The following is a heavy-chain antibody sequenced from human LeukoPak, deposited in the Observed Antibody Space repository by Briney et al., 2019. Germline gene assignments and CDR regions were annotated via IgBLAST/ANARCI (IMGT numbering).Heavy chain of an antibody. J-gene: IGHJ4*02. CDR1: GXSISSSHW. Sequence: SGTLSLTCAVSGXSISSSHWWSWVRQPPGKGLAWIGEIYHSGSTNYNPSLESRVTISVDASKDQFSLKLSSVTAADTAVYYCARVSSGWYPDLDYWGQGTLVTVSS. CDR2: IYHSGST. CDR3: ARVSSGWYPDLDY. D-gene: IGHD6-19*01. V-gene: IGHV4-4*02.